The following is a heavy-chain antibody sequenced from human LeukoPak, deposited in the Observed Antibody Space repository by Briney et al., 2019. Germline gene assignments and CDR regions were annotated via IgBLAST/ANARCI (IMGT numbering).Heavy chain of an antibody. CDR3: VKDRADHYSFDY. CDR2: ISGDVTTT. CDR1: GFTFSSYW. D-gene: IGHD4-11*01. V-gene: IGHV3-74*01. J-gene: IGHJ4*02. Sequence: GGSLRLSCAASGFTFSSYWMHWVRQAPGKGLVWVSRISGDVTTTTYADSVKGRFTISGDNAKNTLYLQMNSLRAEDTAVYYCVKDRADHYSFDYWGQGTLVTVSS.